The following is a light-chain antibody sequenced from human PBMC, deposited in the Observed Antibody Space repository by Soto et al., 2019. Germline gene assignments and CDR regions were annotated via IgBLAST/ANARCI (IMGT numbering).Light chain of an antibody. Sequence: IVMTQSPATLSVSPGEGATLSCRASQGIGDTLAWYQQKPGQAPRLLISGASSRAAGIPDRFSGSGSETDFTLTISRLEPEDFAVYFCQQYGNPRITFGQGTRLEIK. J-gene: IGKJ5*01. V-gene: IGKV3-20*01. CDR1: QGIGDT. CDR3: QQYGNPRIT. CDR2: GAS.